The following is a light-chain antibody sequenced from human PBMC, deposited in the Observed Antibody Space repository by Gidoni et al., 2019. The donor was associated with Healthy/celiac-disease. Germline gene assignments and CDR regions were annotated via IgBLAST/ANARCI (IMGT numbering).Light chain of an antibody. CDR3: QQYGSSPPRT. J-gene: IGKJ1*01. Sequence: EIVLTQSPGTLSLSPGERATLSCRASQSVSSSYLAWYQQKPGQAPRLLIYGASSRATGIPYRFSGSWAGTDFTLTISRLEPEDFAVYYCQQYGSSPPRTFGQGTKVEIK. CDR1: QSVSSSY. CDR2: GAS. V-gene: IGKV3-20*01.